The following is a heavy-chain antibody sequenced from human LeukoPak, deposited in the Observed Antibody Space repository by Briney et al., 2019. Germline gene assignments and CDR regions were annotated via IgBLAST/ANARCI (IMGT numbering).Heavy chain of an antibody. CDR1: GYSISSGYY. D-gene: IGHD3-10*01. CDR3: ARGRWGSGTMGDY. CDR2: IYHSGST. V-gene: IGHV4-38-2*02. J-gene: IGHJ4*02. Sequence: SETLSLTCTVSGYSISSGYYWGWIRQPPGKGLEWIGSIYHSGSTYYNPSLKSRVTISVDTSKNQFSLKLSSVTAGDTAVYYCARGRWGSGTMGDYWGQGTLVTVSS.